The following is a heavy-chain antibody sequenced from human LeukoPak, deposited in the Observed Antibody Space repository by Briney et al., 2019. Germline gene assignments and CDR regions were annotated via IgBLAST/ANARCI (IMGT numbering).Heavy chain of an antibody. V-gene: IGHV4-39*01. J-gene: IGHJ4*02. CDR1: GGSISSSSYY. CDR2: IYYSGST. CDR3: ARLPNYYDSSGYYYYFDY. Sequence: SETLSLTCTVSGGSISSSSYYWGWIRQPPGKGLEWIGSIYYSGSTYYNPSLKSRVTISVDTSKNQSSLKLSSVTAADTAEYYCARLPNYYDSSGYYYYFDYWGQGTLVTVSS. D-gene: IGHD3-22*01.